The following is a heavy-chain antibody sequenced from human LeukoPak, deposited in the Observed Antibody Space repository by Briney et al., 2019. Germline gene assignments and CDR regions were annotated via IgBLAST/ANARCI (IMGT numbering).Heavy chain of an antibody. D-gene: IGHD4/OR15-4a*01. CDR3: ARGNSPMVGRYYLEL. J-gene: IGHJ4*02. V-gene: IGHV3-53*01. CDR2: IYSGGAA. Sequence: PGGSLRLSCAASGFSVVSYYMTWVRQAPGKGLEWVSVIYSGGAAFYTDSVKGRFTISRDGSKKMVYLQMNSLRAEDTAVYYCARGNSPMVGRYYLELWGQGTLVTVSS. CDR1: GFSVVSYY.